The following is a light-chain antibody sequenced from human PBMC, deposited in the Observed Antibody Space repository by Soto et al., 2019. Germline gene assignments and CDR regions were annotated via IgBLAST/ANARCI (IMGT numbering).Light chain of an antibody. CDR3: AAWDDSLNGQV. J-gene: IGLJ1*01. V-gene: IGLV1-44*01. CDR1: TSNIGSNT. Sequence: QAVVTQPPSASGTPGQRVTISCSGSTSNIGSNTVSWYQQLPRTAPKLLIYSNSQRPSGVPDRFSGSRSGTSASLAISGLQSEDEADYYCAAWDDSLNGQVFGTGTKLTVL. CDR2: SNS.